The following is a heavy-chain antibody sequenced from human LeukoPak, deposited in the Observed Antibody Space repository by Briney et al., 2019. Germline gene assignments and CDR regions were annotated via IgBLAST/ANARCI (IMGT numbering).Heavy chain of an antibody. V-gene: IGHV3-21*01. Sequence: GGSLRLSCAASGFTFSDYSMNWVRQAPGKGLEWVSSISDSGYYIYYTDSVKGRFTISRDNAKNSLYLQMNSLRAGDTAVYYCARAVGIDAFDIWGQGTMVTVSS. D-gene: IGHD2-21*01. J-gene: IGHJ3*02. CDR3: ARAVGIDAFDI. CDR2: ISDSGYYI. CDR1: GFTFSDYS.